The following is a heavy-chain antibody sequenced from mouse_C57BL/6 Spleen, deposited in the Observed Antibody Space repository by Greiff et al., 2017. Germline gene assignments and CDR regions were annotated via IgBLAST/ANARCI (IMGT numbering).Heavy chain of an antibody. D-gene: IGHD1-1*01. CDR2: IHPNSGST. Sequence: VQLQQPGAELVKPGASVKLSCKASGYTFTSYWMHWVKQRPGQGLEWIGMIHPNSGSTNYNEKFKSKATLTVDKSSSTAYVQLSSLTSEDSAVYYCARSLYGSDYAMDYWGQGTSVTVSS. CDR3: ARSLYGSDYAMDY. V-gene: IGHV1-64*01. J-gene: IGHJ4*01. CDR1: GYTFTSYW.